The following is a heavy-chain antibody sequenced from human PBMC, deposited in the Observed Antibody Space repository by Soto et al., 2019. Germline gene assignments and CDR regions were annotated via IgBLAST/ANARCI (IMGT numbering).Heavy chain of an antibody. CDR3: ARLARQQLGSAYYHGKDV. CDR1: VGSFSGYY. V-gene: IGHV4-34*01. J-gene: IGHJ6*02. CDR2: INHIGIT. Sequence: SETLSLTCAVYVGSFSGYYWSWIRQPPGKGLEWIGEINHIGITNYNPSLKIRVTISVDTSKNQFSLKLSSVTAADTAGYYCARLARQQLGSAYYHGKDVWGQGTTVTVSS. D-gene: IGHD6-13*01.